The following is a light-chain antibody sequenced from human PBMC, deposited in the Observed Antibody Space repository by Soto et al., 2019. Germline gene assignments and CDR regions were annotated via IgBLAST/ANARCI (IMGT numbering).Light chain of an antibody. CDR3: QNYDSSPSDGT. J-gene: IGKJ1*01. CDR1: LGITNR. Sequence: DIQMTQSPSSLSASVGDRVTVTCRASLGITNRLAWYQQKPGKVPQLLIYAASTLHPGGPSRFSGSGSGTGFNFTISSLQPEDVATDYCQNYDSSPSDGTFSQGTKVEIK. CDR2: AAS. V-gene: IGKV1-27*01.